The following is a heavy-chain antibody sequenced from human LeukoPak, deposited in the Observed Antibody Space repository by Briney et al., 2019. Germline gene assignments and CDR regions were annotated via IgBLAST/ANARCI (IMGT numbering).Heavy chain of an antibody. CDR1: GGSISSGSYY. CDR3: ARGPYSYDSSGAFDI. J-gene: IGHJ3*02. V-gene: IGHV4-61*09. CDR2: IYTSGST. Sequence: TSETLSLTCTVSGGSISSGSYYWSWIRQPAGKGLEWIGHIYTSGSTNYNPSLKSRVTISVDTSRNQFSLELSSVTAADTAVYFCARGPYSYDSSGAFDIWGQGTMVTVSS. D-gene: IGHD3-22*01.